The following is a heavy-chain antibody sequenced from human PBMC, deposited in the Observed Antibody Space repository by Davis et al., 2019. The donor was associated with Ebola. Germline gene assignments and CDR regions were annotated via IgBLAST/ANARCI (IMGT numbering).Heavy chain of an antibody. CDR3: ARTYYYDSSGYRNAFDI. Sequence: GESLKISCATSGFTFSTYWMSWVRQAPGKGLEWVANIKQDGSEKYYVDSVKGRFTISRDNAKNSLSLQMNSLRAEDTAVYYCARTYYYDSSGYRNAFDIWGQGTMVTVSS. CDR2: IKQDGSEK. V-gene: IGHV3-7*01. J-gene: IGHJ3*02. D-gene: IGHD3-22*01. CDR1: GFTFSTYW.